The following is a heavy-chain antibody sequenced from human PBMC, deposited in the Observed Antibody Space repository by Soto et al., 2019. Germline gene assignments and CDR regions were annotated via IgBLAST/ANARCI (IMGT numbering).Heavy chain of an antibody. Sequence: EVQLLHSGGGFRPPGGSVRLSCATSGFTFNTYPMTWVRQAPGKGLGWVASISSTAGRTSSYADSVKGRFAIARDFSENSVYLEMNNLRVDDTAVYFCAKGVLSFHYGMEVWGQGTTVTVSS. CDR1: GFTFNTYP. V-gene: IGHV3-23*01. J-gene: IGHJ6*02. D-gene: IGHD3-10*01. CDR3: AKGVLSFHYGMEV. CDR2: ISSTAGRTS.